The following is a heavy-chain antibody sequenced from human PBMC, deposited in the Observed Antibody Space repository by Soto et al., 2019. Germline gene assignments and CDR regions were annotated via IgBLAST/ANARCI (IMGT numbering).Heavy chain of an antibody. J-gene: IGHJ4*02. Sequence: PSETLSLTCTVSRGSISSNYWTWIRQPPGKGLEWIGYVYNSGSTNYNPSLKSRVTISEDTSKSQFSLKVNSMTAADTAVYYCARYRREAVAGYTLDNWGQGILVTVS. CDR2: VYNSGST. CDR3: ARYRREAVAGYTLDN. D-gene: IGHD6-13*01. CDR1: RGSISSNY. V-gene: IGHV4-59*01.